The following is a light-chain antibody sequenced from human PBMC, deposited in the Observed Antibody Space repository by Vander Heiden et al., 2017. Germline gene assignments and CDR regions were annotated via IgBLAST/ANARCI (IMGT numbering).Light chain of an antibody. V-gene: IGKV1-6*01. CDR3: LQDYSYPRT. J-gene: IGKJ1*01. CDR1: QGIRND. Sequence: AIQMTQSPSSLSASVGDRIIITCRASQGIRNDLGWYQQRPGKAPKLLIYAASSLQTGVPLRFSGSGSGTDFTLTISSLQPEDFATYYCLQDYSYPRTFGQGTKVEIK. CDR2: AAS.